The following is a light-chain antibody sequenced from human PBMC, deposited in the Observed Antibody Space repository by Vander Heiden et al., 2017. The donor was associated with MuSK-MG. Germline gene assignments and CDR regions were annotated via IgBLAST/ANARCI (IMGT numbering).Light chain of an antibody. Sequence: QSVLTQPPSVSGAPGQRVTISCTGSSSNIGAGYDVHWYQQLPGTAPKRLIVGNSNRPSGVPDRFSCYKAGTYASPETNGLQAEDEADDYCQYSGSSLSGAVFGGGTKVTVL. CDR3: QYSGSSLSGAV. CDR1: SSNIGAGYD. J-gene: IGLJ2*01. CDR2: GNS. V-gene: IGLV1-40*01.